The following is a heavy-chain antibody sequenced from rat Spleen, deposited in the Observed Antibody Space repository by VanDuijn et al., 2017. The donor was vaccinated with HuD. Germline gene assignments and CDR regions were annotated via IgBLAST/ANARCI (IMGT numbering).Heavy chain of an antibody. D-gene: IGHD5-1*01. J-gene: IGHJ1*01. Sequence: EVQLVESGGGLVQPGRSMKLSCAASGFTFDDYYMAWVSQAPAKGLAWVASITAGGDDTYYLDSVKGRFAISRDNAKSSLYLQMDSLRSEDTATYYCTTDLGGDWYFDFWGPGTMVTVSS. CDR2: ITAGGDDT. V-gene: IGHV5-20*01. CDR3: TTDLGGDWYFDF. CDR1: GFTFDDYY.